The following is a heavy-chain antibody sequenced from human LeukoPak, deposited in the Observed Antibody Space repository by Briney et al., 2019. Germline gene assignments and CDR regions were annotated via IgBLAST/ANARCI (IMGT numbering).Heavy chain of an antibody. D-gene: IGHD2-2*02. CDR1: VGSICSYY. CDR3: ARFLGGLVPTPGPDIVVVPAAIGAFDI. V-gene: IGHV4-59*08. J-gene: IGHJ3*02. Sequence: WETLSLTCTVPVGSICSYYCSWIRQPPGRGLGWIRYIYYSGSPNYNPPLKSQVSIAENQSNNQFSLKLRSVTAAYTGADYCARFLGGLVPTPGPDIVVVPAAIGAFDIWGQGKMVTVSS. CDR2: IYYSGSP.